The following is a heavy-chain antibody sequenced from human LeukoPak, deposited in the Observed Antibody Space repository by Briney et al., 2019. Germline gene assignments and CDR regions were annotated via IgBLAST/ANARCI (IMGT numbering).Heavy chain of an antibody. CDR2: ISGYNGNT. J-gene: IGHJ3*02. Sequence: ASVRVSCKASGYTFTSYGISWVRQAPGQGLEWMGWISGYNGNTNYVQKLQGRVTMTTDTSTSTAYMELRSLRSDDTAVYYCARDHVASPESAFEIWGQGTMVTASS. D-gene: IGHD2-21*01. V-gene: IGHV1-18*01. CDR3: ARDHVASPESAFEI. CDR1: GYTFTSYG.